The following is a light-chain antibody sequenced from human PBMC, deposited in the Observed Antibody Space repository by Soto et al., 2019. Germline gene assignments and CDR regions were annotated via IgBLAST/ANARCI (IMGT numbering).Light chain of an antibody. J-gene: IGKJ4*01. CDR1: QGIGTY. CDR2: VAS. Sequence: DIQLTQSPSFLSASVGDRVTITCRASQGIGTYVAWYQQEPGKAPNLLIYVASTLQSGVPSRFSGSGSGTESTLTISSLQPEDFATYYCQQLHSYPLTFGGGTKVEIK. V-gene: IGKV1-9*01. CDR3: QQLHSYPLT.